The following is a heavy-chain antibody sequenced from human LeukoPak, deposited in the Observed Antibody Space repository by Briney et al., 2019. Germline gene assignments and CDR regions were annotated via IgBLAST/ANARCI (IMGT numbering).Heavy chain of an antibody. V-gene: IGHV3-64*01. CDR2: ISGSGGST. Sequence: GGTLRLSCAASGFTFSSYGMSWVRQAPGKGLEWVSAISGSGGSTYYANSVKGRFTISRDNSKNTLYLQMGSLRAEDMAVYYCARGGSGGVLDYWGQGTLVTVSS. CDR1: GFTFSSYG. D-gene: IGHD2-15*01. CDR3: ARGGSGGVLDY. J-gene: IGHJ4*02.